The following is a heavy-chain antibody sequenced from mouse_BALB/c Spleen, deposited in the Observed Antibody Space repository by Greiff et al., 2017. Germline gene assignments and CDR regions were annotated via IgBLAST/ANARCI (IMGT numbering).Heavy chain of an antibody. CDR2: ISSGSSTI. D-gene: IGHD1-1*01. CDR3: ASYEYAMDY. V-gene: IGHV5-17*02. CDR1: GFTFSSFG. J-gene: IGHJ4*01. Sequence: EVLLVESGGGLVQPGGSRKLSCAASGFTFSSFGMHWVRQAPEKGLEWVAYISSGSSTIYYADTVKGRFTIARDNPKNTLFLHMTSLKSEDTAMYYCASYEYAMDYWGQGTTVTVSS.